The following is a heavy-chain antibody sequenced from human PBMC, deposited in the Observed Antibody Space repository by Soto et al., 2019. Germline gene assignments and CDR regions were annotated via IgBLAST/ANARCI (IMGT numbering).Heavy chain of an antibody. CDR3: ARKVPTGGFDP. Sequence: SSETLSLTCTVSGGSISSYYWSWIRQPPGKGLEWIGYIYYSGSTNYNPSLKSRVTISVDTSKNQFSLKLSSVTAADTAVYYCARKVPTGGFDPWGQGTLVTVSS. J-gene: IGHJ5*02. CDR1: GGSISSYY. D-gene: IGHD1-1*01. V-gene: IGHV4-59*01. CDR2: IYYSGST.